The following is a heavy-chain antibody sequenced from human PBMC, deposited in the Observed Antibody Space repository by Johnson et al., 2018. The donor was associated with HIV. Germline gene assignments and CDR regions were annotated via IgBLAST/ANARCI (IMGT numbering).Heavy chain of an antibody. J-gene: IGHJ3*02. D-gene: IGHD6-13*01. CDR2: IRFDGSNK. V-gene: IGHV3-30*02. CDR3: ARGALSPAAPDAFDI. Sequence: QVQLVESGGGVVRPGGSLRLSCAASGFTFDDYGMSWVRQAPGKGLEWVAFIRFDGSNKYYADSVKGRFTISRDNSKNTLYLQMNSLRAEDTAVYYCARGALSPAAPDAFDIWGQGTMVTVSS. CDR1: GFTFDDYG.